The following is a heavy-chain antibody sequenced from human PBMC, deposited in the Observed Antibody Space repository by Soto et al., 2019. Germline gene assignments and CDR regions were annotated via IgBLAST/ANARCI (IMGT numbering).Heavy chain of an antibody. J-gene: IGHJ4*02. CDR3: ATPYCFNN. V-gene: IGHV3-21*06. CDR1: GFMFSAYT. D-gene: IGHD2-21*01. Sequence: GSLRLSCAASGFMFSAYTMNWVRQAPGKGLEWLSSISDDSSYIDYADSLRGRFTVSRDNARNSLYLQIDSLGVEDKAVYYCATPYCFNNWGPGTLVTVSS. CDR2: ISDDSSYI.